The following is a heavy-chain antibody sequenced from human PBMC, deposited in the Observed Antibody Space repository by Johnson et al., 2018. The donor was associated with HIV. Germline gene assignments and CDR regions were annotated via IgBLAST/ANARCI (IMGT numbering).Heavy chain of an antibody. J-gene: IGHJ3*01. Sequence: DVQVVESGGGLVQPGGSLRLSCAASGFIVSTKYMSWVRQAPGKGLEWVANIKQDGSEKYYVDSVKGRFTISRDNAKNSLFLQMNSLRAEDTAGYYWSSDQDTDYYDNSGYLFGAFDVWGQGTMVTVSS. V-gene: IGHV3-7*01. CDR1: GFIVSTKY. D-gene: IGHD3-22*01. CDR2: IKQDGSEK. CDR3: SSDQDTDYYDNSGYLFGAFDV.